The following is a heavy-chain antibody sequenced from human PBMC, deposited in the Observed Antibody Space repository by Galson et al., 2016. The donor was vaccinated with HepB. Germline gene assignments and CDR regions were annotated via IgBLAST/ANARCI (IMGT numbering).Heavy chain of an antibody. CDR3: ARDQNGSYLAY. CDR1: GGSVISDNYY. V-gene: IGHV4-61*01. J-gene: IGHJ4*02. Sequence: SETLSLTCTVSGGSVISDNYYWSWIRQPPGKGLEWIGFIQYSGNPNCNPSLRGRVTISIDTSKNQFSLKVNSVTAADTAVYYWARDQNGSYLAYWGLGALVAVSS. D-gene: IGHD1-26*01. CDR2: IQYSGNP.